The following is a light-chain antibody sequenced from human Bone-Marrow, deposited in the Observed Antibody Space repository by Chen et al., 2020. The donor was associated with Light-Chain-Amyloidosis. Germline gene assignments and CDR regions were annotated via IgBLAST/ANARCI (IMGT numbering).Light chain of an antibody. J-gene: IGLJ2*01. V-gene: IGLV3-25*03. CDR3: QSADSSGTYEVI. CDR2: GDT. Sequence: SYELTQPPSVSVSPGQTARITCSGDDLPTKYAYWYQQKPGQDPVLGIHGDTERPSGISERFSGSSSGTTAPLTISGVQAEDEADYHCQSADSSGTYEVIFGGGTKLTVL. CDR1: DLPTKY.